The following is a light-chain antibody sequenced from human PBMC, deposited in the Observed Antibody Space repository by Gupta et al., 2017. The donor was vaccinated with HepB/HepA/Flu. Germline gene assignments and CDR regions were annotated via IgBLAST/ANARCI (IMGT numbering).Light chain of an antibody. J-gene: IGLJ2*01. CDR1: SGHSSHI. V-gene: IGLV4-60*03. CDR3: ETWDSKV. Sequence: QPVLTQSSSASAYLGSSVKLTCTLSSGHSSHIISWHQQQAGKAPRYLMKLEGSGSYNKGSGVPDRFSGSSSGADRYLTISNLQSEDEADYYCETWDSKVFGGGTKLTVL. CDR2: LEGSGSY.